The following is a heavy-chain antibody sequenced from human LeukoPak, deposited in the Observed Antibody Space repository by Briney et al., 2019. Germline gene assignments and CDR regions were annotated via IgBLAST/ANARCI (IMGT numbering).Heavy chain of an antibody. J-gene: IGHJ6*03. V-gene: IGHV3-49*03. Sequence: SGGSLRLSCSASGFTFENYVMSWFRQAPGKGLEWVGFIRSNTYGGTTEYVASVKGRFTISRDDSKSIAYLQMNSLKSEDTAVYYCSRGLRYFDWLNYKYYMDVWGKGTTVTISS. CDR3: SRGLRYFDWLNYKYYMDV. D-gene: IGHD3-9*01. CDR2: IRSNTYGGTT. CDR1: GFTFENYV.